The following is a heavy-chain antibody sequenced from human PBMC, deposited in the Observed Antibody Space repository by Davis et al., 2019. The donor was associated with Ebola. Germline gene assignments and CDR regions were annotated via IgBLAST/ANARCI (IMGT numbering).Heavy chain of an antibody. D-gene: IGHD7-27*01. CDR3: ARNQPNWGFFILPGAFDI. Sequence: AASVKVSCKASGYTFTGYYMHWVRQAPGQGLEWMGWINPNSGGTNYAQKFQGWVTMTRDTSISTAYMELRSLRSDDTAVYYCARNQPNWGFFILPGAFDIWGQGTMVTVSS. J-gene: IGHJ3*02. CDR1: GYTFTGYY. CDR2: INPNSGGT. V-gene: IGHV1-2*04.